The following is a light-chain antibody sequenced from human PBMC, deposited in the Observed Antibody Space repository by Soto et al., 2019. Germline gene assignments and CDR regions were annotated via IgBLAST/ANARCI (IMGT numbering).Light chain of an antibody. CDR2: GAS. J-gene: IGKJ1*01. CDR3: QQYTSWQT. V-gene: IGKV3-15*01. CDR1: RDISNN. Sequence: EILMTQSPATLSVSPGGRATLSCRASRDISNNLAWYQQRPGQPPRLLIYGASTRATGVLARFSGSGWGTEFTLTITGLQSDDFAVYYCQQYTSWQTFGQGTQVDIK.